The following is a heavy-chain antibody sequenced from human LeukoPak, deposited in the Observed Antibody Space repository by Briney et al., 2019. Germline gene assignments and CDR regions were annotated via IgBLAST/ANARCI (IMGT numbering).Heavy chain of an antibody. Sequence: GASVKVSCKASGYTFTSYYMHWVRQAPGQGLEWMGIINPSGGSTSYAKKFQGRVTMTRDTSTSTVYMELSSLRSEDTAVYYCARDTTLGYCSGGSCPKWMDYWGQGTLVAVSS. CDR2: INPSGGST. D-gene: IGHD2-15*01. CDR3: ARDTTLGYCSGGSCPKWMDY. V-gene: IGHV1-46*01. CDR1: GYTFTSYY. J-gene: IGHJ4*02.